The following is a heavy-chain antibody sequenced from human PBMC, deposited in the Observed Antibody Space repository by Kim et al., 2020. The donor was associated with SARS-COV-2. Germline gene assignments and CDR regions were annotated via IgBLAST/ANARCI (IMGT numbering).Heavy chain of an antibody. CDR1: GYSFTSYW. CDR2: IYPGDSDT. V-gene: IGHV5-51*01. D-gene: IGHD3-10*01. J-gene: IGHJ6*02. CDR3: ARLGGSGSYYKGYYYYYCMDV. Sequence: GESLKISCKGSGYSFTSYWIGWVRQMPGKGLEWMGIIYPGDSDTRYSPSFQGQVTISADKSISTAYLQWSSLKASDTAMYYCARLGGSGSYYKGYYYYYCMDVWGQGTTVTVSS.